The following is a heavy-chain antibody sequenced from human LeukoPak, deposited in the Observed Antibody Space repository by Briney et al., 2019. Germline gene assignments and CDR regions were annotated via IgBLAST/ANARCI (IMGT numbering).Heavy chain of an antibody. J-gene: IGHJ4*02. CDR3: ARLETYDCTLDY. V-gene: IGHV4-39*01. CDR2: IYYSGST. CDR1: GDSITTSSYY. Sequence: SETLSLTCTVSGDSITTSSYYWGWIRQPPGKGLEWIGNIYYSGSTYYNPSLKSRVTISVDTSKNQFSLWLSSVTAADTAVYYCARLETYDCTLDYWGQRTLVTVSS. D-gene: IGHD3-22*01.